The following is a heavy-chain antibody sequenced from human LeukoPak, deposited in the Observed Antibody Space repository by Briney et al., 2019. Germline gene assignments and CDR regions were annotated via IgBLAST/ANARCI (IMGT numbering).Heavy chain of an antibody. CDR1: GDTFSSYP. V-gene: IGHV1-69*02. D-gene: IGHD5-24*01. J-gene: IGHJ4*02. CDR2: IIPIFDEA. CDR3: ERRPERWPQNHRTLDN. Sequence: GASVKVSCKTSGDTFSSYPISWVRQAPGQGLEWMGRIIPIFDEAIYVQKFRGRVTITADKSTSTAYMELSSLRLEDTAVYYCERRPERWPQNHRTLDNWGQGTLVTVSS.